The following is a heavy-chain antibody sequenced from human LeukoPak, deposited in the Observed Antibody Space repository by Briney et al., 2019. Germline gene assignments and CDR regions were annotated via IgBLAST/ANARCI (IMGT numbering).Heavy chain of an antibody. CDR3: ARDRWFGELRSYWFDP. Sequence: SQTLSLTCAISGDSVSSNSAAWNWIRQSPSRGLEWLGRTYYRSKWYNDYAVSVKSRITINPDTSKNQFSLQLNSVTPEDTAVYYCARDRWFGELRSYWFDPWGQGTLVTVSS. J-gene: IGHJ5*02. D-gene: IGHD3-10*01. CDR1: GDSVSSNSAA. CDR2: TYYRSKWYN. V-gene: IGHV6-1*01.